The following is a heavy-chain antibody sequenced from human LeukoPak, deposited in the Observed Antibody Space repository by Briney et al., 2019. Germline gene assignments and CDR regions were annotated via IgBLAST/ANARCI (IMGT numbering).Heavy chain of an antibody. D-gene: IGHD4-17*01. Sequence: SETLSLTCAVYGGSFSGYYWSWIRQPPGKGLEWIGEINHSGSTNYNPSLKSRVTISVDTSKNQFSLKLSSVTAADTAVYYCARGPDYADYSDYWGQGTLVTVSP. CDR1: GGSFSGYY. CDR2: INHSGST. V-gene: IGHV4-34*01. J-gene: IGHJ4*02. CDR3: ARGPDYADYSDY.